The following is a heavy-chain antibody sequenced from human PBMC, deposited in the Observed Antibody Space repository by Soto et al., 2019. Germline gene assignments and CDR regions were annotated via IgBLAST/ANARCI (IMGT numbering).Heavy chain of an antibody. CDR1: GFTFTSYA. Sequence: EVQLLESGGGLVQPGGSLRLSCAASGFTFTSYAMTWVRQVPWKGLEWVSAISGSGGGTHYADSVKGRFTISRDNSKKTLYLQMNSLGAEDTAVYYCATGENYYYYMDVWGKGTTVTVSS. V-gene: IGHV3-23*01. CDR2: ISGSGGGT. D-gene: IGHD4-17*01. J-gene: IGHJ6*03. CDR3: ATGENYYYYMDV.